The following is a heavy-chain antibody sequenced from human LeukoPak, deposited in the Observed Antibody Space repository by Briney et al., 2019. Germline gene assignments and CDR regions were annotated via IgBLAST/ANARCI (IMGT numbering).Heavy chain of an antibody. CDR1: GGSISSSSYY. D-gene: IGHD3-16*01. CDR2: IYYSGST. V-gene: IGHV4-39*07. J-gene: IGHJ6*02. CDR3: ARCPKTTVGELYYYYGMDV. Sequence: PSETLSLTCTVSGGSISSSSYYWGWIRQPPGKGLEWIGSIYYSGSTYYNPSLKSRVTISVDTSKNQFSLKLSSVTAADTAVYYCARCPKTTVGELYYYYGMDVWGQGTTVTVSS.